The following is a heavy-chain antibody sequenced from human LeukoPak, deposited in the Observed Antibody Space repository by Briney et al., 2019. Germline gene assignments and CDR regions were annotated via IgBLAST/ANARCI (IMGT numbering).Heavy chain of an antibody. CDR2: VNTHTGAT. D-gene: IGHD3-10*01. CDR3: ARSGRGHVYGFFDY. V-gene: IGHV1-2*02. J-gene: IGHJ4*02. Sequence: ASVTVSFTASGYTFTVYYMHWVRQAPGQGLEWMGWVNTHTGATNYAQKFQGAVTMTRDTSISTAYMELSRPRSDDTAMYYCARSGRGHVYGFFDYWGQGTLVTVSS. CDR1: GYTFTVYY.